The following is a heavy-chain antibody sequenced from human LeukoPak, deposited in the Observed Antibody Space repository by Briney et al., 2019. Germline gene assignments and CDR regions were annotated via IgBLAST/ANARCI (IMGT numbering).Heavy chain of an antibody. V-gene: IGHV1-18*01. CDR3: ARDSEAYDFWSAYIGRYYYGMDV. CDR1: GYTFTSYG. J-gene: IGHJ6*02. Sequence: ASVKVSCKASGYTFTSYGISWVRQAPGQGLEWMGWISAYNGNTNYAQKLQGRVTMTTDTSTSTAYMELRSLRSDDTAVYYCARDSEAYDFWSAYIGRYYYGMDVWGQGTTVTVSS. CDR2: ISAYNGNT. D-gene: IGHD3-3*01.